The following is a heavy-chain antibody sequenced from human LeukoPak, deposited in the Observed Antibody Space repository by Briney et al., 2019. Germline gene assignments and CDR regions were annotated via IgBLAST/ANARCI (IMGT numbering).Heavy chain of an antibody. V-gene: IGHV1-18*01. CDR1: GYTFTSYG. D-gene: IGHD7-27*01. CDR2: ISSNSDNT. J-gene: IGHJ4*02. CDR3: ARDWGSIKVIADY. Sequence: ASVKVSCKATGYTFTSYGISWVRQAPGQGLEWIGWISSNSDNTNYAQKLQGRVTMTTDTSTSTAYMELRSLRSDDTALYFCARDWGSIKVIADYWGQGTLVTASS.